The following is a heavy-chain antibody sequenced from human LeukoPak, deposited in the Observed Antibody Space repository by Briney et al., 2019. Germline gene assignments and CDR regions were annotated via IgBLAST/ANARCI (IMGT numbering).Heavy chain of an antibody. V-gene: IGHV3-21*01. CDR2: IGSSSSYI. D-gene: IGHD3-22*01. J-gene: IGHJ5*02. CDR3: ARSRDYYDSSGYPA. Sequence: GGSLRLSCAASGFTFSSYSMNWVRQAPGKGLEWVSSIGSSSSYIYYADSVKGRFAISRDNAKNSLYLQMNSLRAEDTAVYYCARSRDYYDSSGYPAWGQGTLVTVSS. CDR1: GFTFSSYS.